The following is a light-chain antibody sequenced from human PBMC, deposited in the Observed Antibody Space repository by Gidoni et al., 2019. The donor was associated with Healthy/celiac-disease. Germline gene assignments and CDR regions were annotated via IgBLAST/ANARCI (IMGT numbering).Light chain of an antibody. CDR1: QSLLHSNGYNY. CDR3: MQALQTPFT. V-gene: IGKV2-28*01. CDR2: LGS. J-gene: IGKJ3*01. Sequence: DIVMTQSPLSLPVTPGEPASISCRSSQSLLHSNGYNYLDWYLQKPGQSPQLLIYLGSNRASGVPDRFSGSGSGTDFTLKISRVEPEDVGVYYCMQALQTPFTFGPXTKVDIK.